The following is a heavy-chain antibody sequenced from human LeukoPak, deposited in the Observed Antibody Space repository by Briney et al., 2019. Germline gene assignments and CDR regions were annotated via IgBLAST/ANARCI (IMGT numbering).Heavy chain of an antibody. D-gene: IGHD5-12*01. CDR1: GFTFDDYA. V-gene: IGHV3-9*01. CDR3: AKGGYDFDY. Sequence: GRSLRLSCAASGFTFDDYAMHWVRQAPGKGLEWVSGISWNSGSIGYADSVKGRFTISRDNAKNSLYLQMNSLRAEDTALYYCAKGGYDFDYWGQGTLVTVSS. J-gene: IGHJ4*02. CDR2: ISWNSGSI.